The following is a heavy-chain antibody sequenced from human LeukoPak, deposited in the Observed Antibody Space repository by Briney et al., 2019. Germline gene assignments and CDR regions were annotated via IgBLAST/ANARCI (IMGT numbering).Heavy chain of an antibody. J-gene: IGHJ4*02. CDR3: ARIRRYYYDSSGSYYFDY. CDR1: GYSISSSNW. Sequence: SDTLSLTCAVSGYSISSSNWWGWIRPPPGKGLEWIGYIYYSGSTNYNPSLKSRVTMSVDTSKNQFSLKLSSVTALDTAVYYCARIRRYYYDSSGSYYFDYWGQGTLVTVSS. D-gene: IGHD3-22*01. CDR2: IYYSGST. V-gene: IGHV4-28*06.